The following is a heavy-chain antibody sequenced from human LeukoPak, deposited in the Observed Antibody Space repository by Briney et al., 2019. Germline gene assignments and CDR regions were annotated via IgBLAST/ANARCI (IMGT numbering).Heavy chain of an antibody. J-gene: IGHJ3*01. CDR3: ARARKLADDAFDV. CDR2: VNSYSGGT. Sequence: ASVKVSCKASGYTFTDHFVHWVRQAPGQGLQWMGWVNSYSGGTSYGPSFRGRVTMTREKSISTVYMELSGLTSDDTAVYFCARARKLADDAFDVWGQGSMVTVSS. V-gene: IGHV1-2*02. CDR1: GYTFTDHF.